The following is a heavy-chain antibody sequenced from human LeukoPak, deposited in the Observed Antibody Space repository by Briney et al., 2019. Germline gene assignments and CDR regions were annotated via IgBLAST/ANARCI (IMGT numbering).Heavy chain of an antibody. CDR3: AAQTY. V-gene: IGHV3-9*01. CDR2: ISWNSGSI. Sequence: PGRSLRLSCAASGLTFDDYAMHWVRQAPGKGLEWVSGISWNSGSIGYADSVKGRFTISRDNAKNSLYLQMNSLRAEDTALYYCAAQTYWGQGTLVTVSS. J-gene: IGHJ4*02. CDR1: GLTFDDYA.